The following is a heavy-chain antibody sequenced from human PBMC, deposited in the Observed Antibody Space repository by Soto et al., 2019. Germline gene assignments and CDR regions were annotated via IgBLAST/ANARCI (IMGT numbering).Heavy chain of an antibody. CDR3: AKSFMGFSYGKIDY. Sequence: EVQLLESGGDLVQPGGSLRLSCAASGFTFSNHAMNWVRQAPGKGLEWVSSIIGSGGTTYYADSVKGRFTISRDNSKNTLYLQMNSLRAEDTAVYYCAKSFMGFSYGKIDYWGQGPLVTVSS. CDR2: IIGSGGTT. CDR1: GFTFSNHA. J-gene: IGHJ4*02. D-gene: IGHD5-18*01. V-gene: IGHV3-23*01.